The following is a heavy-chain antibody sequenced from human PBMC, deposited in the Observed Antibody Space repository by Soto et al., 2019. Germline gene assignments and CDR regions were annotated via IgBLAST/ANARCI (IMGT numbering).Heavy chain of an antibody. J-gene: IGHJ3*01. Sequence: EVPLVESGGGLVQPGGSLRLSCAASGFTFSNYWMHWVRQAPGKGLVWVSRIHSDGSSTFYADSVKGRFTISRDNAKKMVYLQMNSLRAEDTAVYYCARDNWNTVWGQGTMVTVSS. V-gene: IGHV3-74*01. D-gene: IGHD1-20*01. CDR2: IHSDGSST. CDR1: GFTFSNYW. CDR3: ARDNWNTV.